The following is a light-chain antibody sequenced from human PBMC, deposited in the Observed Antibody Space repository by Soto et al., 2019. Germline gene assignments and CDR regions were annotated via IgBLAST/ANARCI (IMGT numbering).Light chain of an antibody. Sequence: QSVLTQPASVSGSPRQSITISCTGASSDVGGYTYVSWYQQHPGKAPKLMIYEVNNRPSGVSNRFSGSKSGNTASLTISGLQADDEADYYCSSFTNSHTWVFGGGTKLTVL. J-gene: IGLJ2*01. CDR3: SSFTNSHTWV. CDR2: EVN. V-gene: IGLV2-14*01. CDR1: SSDVGGYTY.